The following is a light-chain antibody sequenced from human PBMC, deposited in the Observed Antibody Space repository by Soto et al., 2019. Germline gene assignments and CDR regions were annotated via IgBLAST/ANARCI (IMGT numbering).Light chain of an antibody. V-gene: IGKV3-20*01. J-gene: IGKJ3*01. CDR2: GAS. Sequence: EIVLTQSPGTLSLSPGETVTLSCRASQIVSSSYLAWYQQKPGQAPRLLIYGASVRATGIPDRFSGSGSGTAFTLTISRLEPEDFAVYYCQQYGGYPALFSFGPGTKVDF. CDR3: QQYGGYPALFS. CDR1: QIVSSSY.